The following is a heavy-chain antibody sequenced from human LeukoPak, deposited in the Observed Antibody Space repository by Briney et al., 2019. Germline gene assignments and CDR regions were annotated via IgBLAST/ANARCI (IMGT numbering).Heavy chain of an antibody. Sequence: SETLSLTCTVSGGSISSYYWSWIRQPPGKGLEWIGYIYYSGSTNYNPSLKSRVTISVDTSKNQFSLKLSSVTAADTAVYYCARDVPGGGYQYYFDYWGQGTLVTVSS. D-gene: IGHD5-12*01. CDR3: ARDVPGGGYQYYFDY. J-gene: IGHJ4*02. CDR1: GGSISSYY. V-gene: IGHV4-59*01. CDR2: IYYSGST.